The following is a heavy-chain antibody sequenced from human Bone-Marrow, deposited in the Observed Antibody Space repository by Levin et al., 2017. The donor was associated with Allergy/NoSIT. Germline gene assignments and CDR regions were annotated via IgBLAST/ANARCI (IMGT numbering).Heavy chain of an antibody. CDR3: ARASFPDYTTSSVADY. D-gene: IGHD6-6*01. J-gene: IGHJ4*02. CDR2: INPHSGDT. CDR1: GYIFTDYY. V-gene: IGHV1-2*02. Sequence: EASVKVSCKTSGYIFTDYYMHWVRQAPGQGLEWMGWINPHSGDTTYAQEFQGRVAMTRDTSISTAYMELSRLKSDDSAFYYCARASFPDYTTSSVADYWGQGTLVTVSS.